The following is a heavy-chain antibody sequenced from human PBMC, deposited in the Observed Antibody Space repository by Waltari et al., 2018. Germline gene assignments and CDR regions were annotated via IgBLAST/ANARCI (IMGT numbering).Heavy chain of an antibody. CDR3: ALVEAPNDYRGTFNWFDP. Sequence: QITLKESGPTLVKPTQTLTLTCTFSGFSLSTSGVGVGWIRQPPGKALEWLALIYWNDDKRYSPSRKRRLTITKDTSKNQVVLTMTNMDPVDTATYYCALVEAPNDYRGTFNWFDPWGQGTLVTVSS. CDR2: IYWNDDK. CDR1: GFSLSTSGVG. V-gene: IGHV2-5*01. J-gene: IGHJ5*02. D-gene: IGHD4-17*01.